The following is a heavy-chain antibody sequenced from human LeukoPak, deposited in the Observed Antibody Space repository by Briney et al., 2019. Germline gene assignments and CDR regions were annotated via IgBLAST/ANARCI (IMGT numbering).Heavy chain of an antibody. CDR2: IIPIFGTA. Sequence: SVKVSCKASGGTFSSYAISWVRQAPGQGLEWIGGIIPIFGTANYAQKFQGRVTITADESTSTAYMELSSLRSEDTAVYYCARGSYVEYGLYYYYYMDVWGKGTTVTVSS. CDR3: ARGSYVEYGLYYYYYMDV. J-gene: IGHJ6*03. D-gene: IGHD2-2*01. V-gene: IGHV1-69*13. CDR1: GGTFSSYA.